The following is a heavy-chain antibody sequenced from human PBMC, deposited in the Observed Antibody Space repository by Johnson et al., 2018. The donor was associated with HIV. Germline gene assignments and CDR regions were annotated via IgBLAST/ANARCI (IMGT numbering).Heavy chain of an antibody. Sequence: QVQLVESGGGVVQPGRSLRLSCAASGFTFSNYGMHWVRQAPGKGLECVAFIRYDGSNKYYADSVKGRFTISRDNSKNTLYLQMNSLRAEDTAVYYCARAVARGEWLADGYIWGQGTTVTVSS. V-gene: IGHV3-33*08. CDR1: GFTFSNYG. CDR3: ARAVARGEWLADGYI. J-gene: IGHJ3*02. D-gene: IGHD6-19*01. CDR2: IRYDGSNK.